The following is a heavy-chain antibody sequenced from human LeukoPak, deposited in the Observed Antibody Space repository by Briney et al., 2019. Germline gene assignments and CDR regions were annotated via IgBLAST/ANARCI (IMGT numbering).Heavy chain of an antibody. D-gene: IGHD1-26*01. CDR2: ISYDGSNK. CDR1: GFTFSSYG. Sequence: PGRSLRLSCAASGFTFSSYGMHWVRQAPGKGLEWVAVISYDGSNKYYADSVKGRFTISRDNSKNTLYLQMNSLRAEDTAVYYCARRGVGALHAFDIWGQGTMVTVSS. J-gene: IGHJ3*02. V-gene: IGHV3-30*03. CDR3: ARRGVGALHAFDI.